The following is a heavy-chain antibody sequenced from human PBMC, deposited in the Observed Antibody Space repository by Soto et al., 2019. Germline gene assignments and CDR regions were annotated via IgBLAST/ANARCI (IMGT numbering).Heavy chain of an antibody. CDR2: ISYDGSNK. V-gene: IGHV3-30*18. CDR1: GFTFSSYG. CDR3: AKDRDGYFDY. J-gene: IGHJ4*02. Sequence: PGGSLRLSCAASGFTFSSYGMHWVRQAPGKGLEWVAVISYDGSNKYYADSVKGRFTISRDNSKNTLYLQKNSLGAEDTAVYYCAKDRDGYFDYWGQGTLVTVSS.